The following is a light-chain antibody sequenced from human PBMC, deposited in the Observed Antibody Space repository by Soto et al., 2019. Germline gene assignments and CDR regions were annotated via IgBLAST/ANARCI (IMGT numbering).Light chain of an antibody. CDR3: QQYDKYSLT. CDR2: KAS. V-gene: IGKV1-5*03. J-gene: IGKJ4*01. Sequence: DIQMTQSPSTLSASVGDRVTITFRASQSIGSWLAWYQHKPGKAPKLLIYKASSLESGVPSRFSGSGSGTEFTLIISSLQPDDFATYYCQQYDKYSLTFGGGTKVDIK. CDR1: QSIGSW.